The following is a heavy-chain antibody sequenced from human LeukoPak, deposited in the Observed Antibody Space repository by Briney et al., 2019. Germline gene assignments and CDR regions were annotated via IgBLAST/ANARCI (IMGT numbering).Heavy chain of an antibody. J-gene: IGHJ4*02. V-gene: IGHV3-48*04. D-gene: IGHD5-12*01. CDR3: ARANSGYDFYY. Sequence: GGSLRLSCAASGFTFSSYSMNWVRQAPGKGLEWVSYISSSGSTIYYTDSVKGRFTISRDNAKNSLYLQMNSLRAEDTAVYYCARANSGYDFYYWGQGTLVTVSS. CDR2: ISSSGSTI. CDR1: GFTFSSYS.